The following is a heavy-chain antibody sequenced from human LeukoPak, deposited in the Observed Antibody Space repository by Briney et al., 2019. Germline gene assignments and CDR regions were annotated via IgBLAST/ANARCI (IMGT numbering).Heavy chain of an antibody. CDR3: ARGRGSISRYSWDY. CDR1: GGSFSGYY. Sequence: SETLSLTCAVYGGSFSGYYWSWIRQPPGKGLEWIGEINHSGSTNYNPSLKSRVTISVDMSKNQFSLKLSSVTAADTAVYYCARGRGSISRYSWDYWGQGTLVTVSS. D-gene: IGHD5-18*01. V-gene: IGHV4-34*01. CDR2: INHSGST. J-gene: IGHJ4*02.